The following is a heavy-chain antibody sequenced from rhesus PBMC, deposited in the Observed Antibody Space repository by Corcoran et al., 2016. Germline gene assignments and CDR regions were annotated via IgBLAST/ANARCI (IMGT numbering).Heavy chain of an antibody. CDR1: GYPFTSYY. CDR2: INPSKGDA. CDR3: ARGDIVGTVLSGY. V-gene: IGHV1S9*01. D-gene: IGHD5-24*01. J-gene: IGHJ4*01. Sequence: QVQLVQSGAEVKKPGTPVKLSCKASGYPFTSYYRNWVRQAPEQVLEWMRWINPSKGDAGYAQKFQGRVTMTRDTSTSTAYMGLNSLRSEDTAVYYCARGDIVGTVLSGYWGQGVLVAVSS.